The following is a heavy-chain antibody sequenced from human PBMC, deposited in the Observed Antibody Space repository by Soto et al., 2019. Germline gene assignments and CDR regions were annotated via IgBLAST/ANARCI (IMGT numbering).Heavy chain of an antibody. J-gene: IGHJ4*02. V-gene: IGHV3-48*01. Sequence: EVQLVESGGGLVQPGGSLRLSCAASGFTFSTYSMNWVRQAPGKGLEWVSYISSGSSSTIYYADSVKGRFTISRDNAKNSLYLQMNSLRAEDTAVYYCARGGGNSGSFYWGQGTLVTVSS. CDR1: GFTFSTYS. CDR3: ARGGGNSGSFY. CDR2: ISSGSSSTI. D-gene: IGHD2-21*02.